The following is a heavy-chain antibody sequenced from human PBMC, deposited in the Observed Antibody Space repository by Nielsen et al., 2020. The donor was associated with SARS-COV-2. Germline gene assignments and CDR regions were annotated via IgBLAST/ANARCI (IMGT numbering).Heavy chain of an antibody. V-gene: IGHV3-30*18. CDR3: AKDWTAIVVVPSGGVDY. CDR1: GFTFSTYG. D-gene: IGHD2-15*01. CDR2: ISYDGSNK. J-gene: IGHJ4*02. Sequence: GESLKISCAASGFTFSTYGMHWVRQAPGKGLEWVAAISYDGSNKYYVDSVKGRFTISRDNSKNTLYLQMSSLRDEDTAVYYCAKDWTAIVVVPSGGVDYWGQGTLVPVSS.